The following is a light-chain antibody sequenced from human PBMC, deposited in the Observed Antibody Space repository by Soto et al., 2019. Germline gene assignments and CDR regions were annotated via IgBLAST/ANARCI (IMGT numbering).Light chain of an antibody. Sequence: DIQMTQSPSSLSASVGDRVTITCRASQGIRNDLGWYQQKPGKAPKLLIYAASSLQSGVPSRFSGSGSGTDFTLTISYLQSEDFGTYYCQQYYSYPWAFGQGTKVDIK. CDR2: AAS. V-gene: IGKV1-17*02. CDR3: QQYYSYPWA. CDR1: QGIRND. J-gene: IGKJ1*01.